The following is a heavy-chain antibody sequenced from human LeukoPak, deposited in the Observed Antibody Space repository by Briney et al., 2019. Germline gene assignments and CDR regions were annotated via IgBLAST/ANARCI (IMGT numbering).Heavy chain of an antibody. CDR1: GFTFSSYS. J-gene: IGHJ4*02. CDR2: ISSSSSYI. Sequence: GGSLRLSCAASGFTFSSYSMNWVRQAPGKGLEGVSSISSSSSYIYYADSVKGGFTISRDNAKNSLYLQMNSLRAEDTAVYYCAKFMVRGVMDYWGQGTLVTVSS. D-gene: IGHD3-10*01. V-gene: IGHV3-21*01. CDR3: AKFMVRGVMDY.